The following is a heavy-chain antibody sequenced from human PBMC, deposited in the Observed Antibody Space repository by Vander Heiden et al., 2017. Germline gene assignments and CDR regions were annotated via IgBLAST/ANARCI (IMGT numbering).Heavy chain of an antibody. Sequence: EVQLVESGGGLVKPGGSLRRSGAASGITFSSYSMNWVRQAPGKGLEWVSSISSSSSYIYYADSVKGRFTISRDNAKNSLYLQMNSLRAEDTAVYYCARYYYDSSGYYPTFDYWGQGTLVTVSS. V-gene: IGHV3-21*01. D-gene: IGHD3-22*01. CDR2: ISSSSSYI. CDR3: ARYYYDSSGYYPTFDY. J-gene: IGHJ4*02. CDR1: GITFSSYS.